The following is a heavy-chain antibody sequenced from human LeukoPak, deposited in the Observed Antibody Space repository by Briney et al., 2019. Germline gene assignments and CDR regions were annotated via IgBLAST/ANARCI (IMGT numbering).Heavy chain of an antibody. CDR3: ARESGYSYGLAGFFDY. CDR1: GFTVSSNY. D-gene: IGHD5-18*01. Sequence: GGSLRLSCAASGFTVSSNYMSWVRQTPGKGLEWVSVIYSDGRIHSADSVKGRFTISRDDSKNTLSLQMNSLRAEDTAVYYCARESGYSYGLAGFFDYWGQGTLVTVSS. CDR2: IYSDGRI. J-gene: IGHJ4*02. V-gene: IGHV3-53*01.